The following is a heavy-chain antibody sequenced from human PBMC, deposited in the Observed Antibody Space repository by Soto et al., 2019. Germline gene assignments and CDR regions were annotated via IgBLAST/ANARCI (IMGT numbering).Heavy chain of an antibody. D-gene: IGHD4-17*01. J-gene: IGHJ6*02. CDR2: IYPGDSDT. CDR3: ARYGGNSDYDYYYGMDV. Sequence: PGESLKISCKGSGYTFTNYWIGWVRQMHGKGPEWMGIIYPGDSDTKYNPSFQGQVTISADKSITTTYLQWSSLKASDTAMYYCARYGGNSDYDYYYGMDVWGQGTTVTVSS. V-gene: IGHV5-51*01. CDR1: GYTFTNYW.